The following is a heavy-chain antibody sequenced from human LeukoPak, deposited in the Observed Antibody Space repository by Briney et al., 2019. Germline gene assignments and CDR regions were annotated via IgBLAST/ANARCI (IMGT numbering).Heavy chain of an antibody. CDR1: GDSFSSHY. CDR3: ARDLVTVTKGFDI. Sequence: PSETLSLTCVLSGDSFSSHYWTWIRQSPGKGLEWIGYISYIGSTNYNPSLKSRVTISIDTSKNQFSLKLRSLTAADTAVYYCARDLVTVTKGFDIWGQGTMVSVSS. V-gene: IGHV4-59*11. J-gene: IGHJ3*02. D-gene: IGHD4-17*01. CDR2: ISYIGST.